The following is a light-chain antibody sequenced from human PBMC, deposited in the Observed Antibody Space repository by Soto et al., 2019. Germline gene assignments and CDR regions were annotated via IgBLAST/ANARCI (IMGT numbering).Light chain of an antibody. Sequence: QSVLTQPASVSVSPGQSITISCTGTSSDVGGYNYVSWYQQHPGKAPKLMIYDVSNRPSGVSNRFSGSKSGNTASLTISGLQAEDEADYYCSSYTSSSNYVFGTGTKVTVL. CDR3: SSYTSSSNYV. J-gene: IGLJ1*01. CDR2: DVS. CDR1: SSDVGGYNY. V-gene: IGLV2-14*01.